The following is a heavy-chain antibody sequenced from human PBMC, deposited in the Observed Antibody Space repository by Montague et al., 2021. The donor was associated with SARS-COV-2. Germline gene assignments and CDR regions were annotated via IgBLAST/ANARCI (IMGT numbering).Heavy chain of an antibody. V-gene: IGHV4-59*02. Sequence: SETLSLTCTVSGASVGSSGWGWIRQPPGKGLEWIGYFYSVGSTDYNPSLKSRATISRDTSKNQFSLKVRSVTAADTAVYYCARETMTADAFDIWGQGTMVTVSS. D-gene: IGHD1-14*01. CDR2: FYSVGST. CDR3: ARETMTADAFDI. J-gene: IGHJ3*02. CDR1: GASVGSSG.